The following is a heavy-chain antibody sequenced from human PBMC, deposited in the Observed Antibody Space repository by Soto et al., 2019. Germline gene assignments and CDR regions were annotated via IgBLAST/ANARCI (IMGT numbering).Heavy chain of an antibody. CDR3: ARDPGVNWA. J-gene: IGHJ6*04. V-gene: IGHV3-66*01. CDR1: GFTVSNNY. CDR2: MYSGSGT. D-gene: IGHD2-8*01. Sequence: EVQLVESGGGLVQPGGSLRLSCVASGFTVSNNYMTWVRQAPGKGLEWVSNMYSGSGTYYTDSVMGRFSIYRDSSTNTLYVQYDNVMAEDTAVYYCARDPGVNWAWGKGTTVTVSS.